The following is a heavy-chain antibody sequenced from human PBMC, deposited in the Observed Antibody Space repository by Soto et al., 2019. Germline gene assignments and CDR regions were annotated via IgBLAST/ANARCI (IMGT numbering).Heavy chain of an antibody. V-gene: IGHV4-59*08. CDR3: ARKWLLRTSNAFDI. CDR2: IYYSGST. D-gene: IGHD3-22*01. CDR1: GGSISSYY. Sequence: SETLSLTCTVSGGSISSYYWSWIRQPPGKGLEWIGYIYYSGSTNYNPSLKSRVTISVDTSKNQFSLKLSSVTAADTAVYYCARKWLLRTSNAFDIWGQGTMVTVSS. J-gene: IGHJ3*02.